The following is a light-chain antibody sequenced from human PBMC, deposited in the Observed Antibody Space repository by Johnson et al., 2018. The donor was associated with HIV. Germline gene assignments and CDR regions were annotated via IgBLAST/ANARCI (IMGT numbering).Light chain of an antibody. J-gene: IGLJ1*01. Sequence: QSLLTQPPSVSAAPGQKVTISCSGSSSNIGNNYVSWYQQLPGTAPKLLIYENNKRPSGIPDRFSGSKSGTSATLDITGLQTGDEADYYCGTWDSSLSALYVVGTGTKVTVL. CDR2: ENN. CDR3: GTWDSSLSALYV. V-gene: IGLV1-51*02. CDR1: SSNIGNNY.